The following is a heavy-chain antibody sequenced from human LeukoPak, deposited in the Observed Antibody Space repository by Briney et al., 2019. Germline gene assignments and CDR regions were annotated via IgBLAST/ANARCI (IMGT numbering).Heavy chain of an antibody. V-gene: IGHV4-38-2*01. D-gene: IGHD5-18*01. CDR1: GYSISSGYY. Sequence: SETLSLTCAVSGYSISSGYYWGWIRQPPGKGLEWIGSIYHSGSTYYNPSLKSRVTISVDTSKNQFSLKLSSVTAADTAVYCCARLGYSYGSDWYFDFWGRGTLVTVSS. J-gene: IGHJ2*01. CDR2: IYHSGST. CDR3: ARLGYSYGSDWYFDF.